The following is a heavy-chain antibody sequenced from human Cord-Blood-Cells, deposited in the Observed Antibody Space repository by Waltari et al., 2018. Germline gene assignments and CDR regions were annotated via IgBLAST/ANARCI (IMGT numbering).Heavy chain of an antibody. CDR2: INHSGST. D-gene: IGHD3-22*01. Sequence: QVQLQQWGAGLLKPSETLSLTCAVYGGSFSGYYWSWIRQPPGKGLEWIGEINHSGSTNYNPSLKSRVTISVDTSKNQISLKLSSVTAADTAVYYCARTPTYYYDSSGYYYDYWGQGTLVTVSS. CDR1: GGSFSGYY. V-gene: IGHV4-34*01. J-gene: IGHJ4*02. CDR3: ARTPTYYYDSSGYYYDY.